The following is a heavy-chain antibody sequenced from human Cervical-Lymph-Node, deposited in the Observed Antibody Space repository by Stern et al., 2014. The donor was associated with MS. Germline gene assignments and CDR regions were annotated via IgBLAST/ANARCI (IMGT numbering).Heavy chain of an antibody. CDR1: GFTFSSYA. Sequence: EVQLVESGGGLVQPGGSLRLSCAASGFTFSSYAMSWVRQAPGKGLEWVTAISGSGGSTYYADSVKGRFPISRDNSKNTLYLQMNSLRAEDTAVYYCAKDPGLERRVFGYWGQGTLVTVSS. V-gene: IGHV3-23*04. CDR2: ISGSGGST. D-gene: IGHD1-1*01. J-gene: IGHJ4*02. CDR3: AKDPGLERRVFGY.